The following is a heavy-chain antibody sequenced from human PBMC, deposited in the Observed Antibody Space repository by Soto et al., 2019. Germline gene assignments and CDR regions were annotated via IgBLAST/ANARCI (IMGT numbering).Heavy chain of an antibody. CDR3: ARDRYSNSPFFDY. J-gene: IGHJ4*02. V-gene: IGHV4-61*01. CDR1: GGSVSSTSHF. Sequence: SETLSLTCTVSGGSVSSTSHFWSWIRQPPGEGLEWIGYIYYSGSTNYNPSLKSRVSMSVDTSKNQFSLKLTSVAAADTAVYYCARDRYSNSPFFDYWGQGALVTVSS. D-gene: IGHD6-6*01. CDR2: IYYSGST.